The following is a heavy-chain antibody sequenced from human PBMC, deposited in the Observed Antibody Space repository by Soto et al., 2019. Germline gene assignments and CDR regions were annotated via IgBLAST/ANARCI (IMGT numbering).Heavy chain of an antibody. J-gene: IGHJ4*02. D-gene: IGHD4-17*01. V-gene: IGHV3-33*01. CDR3: ARDPDPDYGDYDYFDY. CDR2: IWYDGSNK. CDR1: GFTFSSYG. Sequence: GGSMRLSCAASGFTFSSYGMHWVRQAPGKGLEWVAVIWYDGSNKYYADSVKGRFTISRDNSKNTLYLQMNSLRAEDTAVYYCARDPDPDYGDYDYFDYWGQGTLVTVSS.